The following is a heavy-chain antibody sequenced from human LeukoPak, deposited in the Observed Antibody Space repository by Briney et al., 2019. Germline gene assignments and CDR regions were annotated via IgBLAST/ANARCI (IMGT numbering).Heavy chain of an antibody. V-gene: IGHV4-61*05. Sequence: SETLSLTCTVSGGSISSSSYYWGWIRQPPGKGLEWIGYIFYSGSTNYNPSLKSRVTISVDTSKNQFSLKLSSVTAADTAVYYCARVYYSNSYDYWYFDLWGRGTLVTVSS. D-gene: IGHD6-13*01. J-gene: IGHJ2*01. CDR3: ARVYYSNSYDYWYFDL. CDR1: GGSISSSSYY. CDR2: IFYSGST.